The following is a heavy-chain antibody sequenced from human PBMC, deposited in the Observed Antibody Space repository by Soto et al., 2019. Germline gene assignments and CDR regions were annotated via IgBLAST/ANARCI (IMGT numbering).Heavy chain of an antibody. CDR1: GGSIGSTLYY. D-gene: IGHD3-10*01. V-gene: IGHV4-39*01. CDR2: IYFSGST. Sequence: LSLTCTVSGGSIGSTLYYWGWVRQPPGKGLEWIGSIYFSGSTYYNPSLKSRLTISVDTSKNHFSLQLSSVTAADTAVYYCARHGASGSHYNWLDSWGQGTLVTFSS. CDR3: ARHGASGSHYNWLDS. J-gene: IGHJ5*01.